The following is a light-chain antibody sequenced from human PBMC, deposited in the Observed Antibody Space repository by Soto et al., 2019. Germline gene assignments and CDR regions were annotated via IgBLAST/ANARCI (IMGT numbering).Light chain of an antibody. J-gene: IGKJ4*01. V-gene: IGKV3-20*01. CDR2: GAS. CDR3: QQYGSSPLLT. CDR1: QSVSSSY. Sequence: EIVLTQSPGTLSLSPGERATLSCRASQSVSSSYLAWYQQKPGQAPRLLIYGASSRATGIPDRFSGSGSVTDFTLTISSLEPEDFAVYYCQQYGSSPLLTFGGGTKVEIK.